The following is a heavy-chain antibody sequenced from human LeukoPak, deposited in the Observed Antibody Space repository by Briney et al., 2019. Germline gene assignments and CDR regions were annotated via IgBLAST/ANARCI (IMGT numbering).Heavy chain of an antibody. J-gene: IGHJ5*02. D-gene: IGHD2-2*01. CDR1: GYTFTGYY. CDR2: INPNSGGT. CDR3: ARAIPYPDIVVVPAAQYNWFDP. V-gene: IGHV1-2*02. Sequence: ASVKVSCKASGYTFTGYYMHWVRQAPGQGLDWMGWINPNSGGTNYAQKFQGRVTMTRDTSISTAYMELSRLRSDDTAVYYCARAIPYPDIVVVPAAQYNWFDPWGQGTLVTVSS.